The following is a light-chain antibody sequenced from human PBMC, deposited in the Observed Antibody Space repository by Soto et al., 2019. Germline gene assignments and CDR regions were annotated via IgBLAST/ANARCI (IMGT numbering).Light chain of an antibody. CDR3: CSYAGSYTYV. CDR1: SIDVGGYNY. CDR2: DVN. Sequence: QSVLTQPRSVSGSPGQSVTISCTGTSIDVGGYNYVSWYQQHPGKAPKFMIYDVNKRPSGVPDRFSGSKSGNTASLTISGLQAEDEADYYCCSYAGSYTYVFXTGTKVTVL. V-gene: IGLV2-11*01. J-gene: IGLJ1*01.